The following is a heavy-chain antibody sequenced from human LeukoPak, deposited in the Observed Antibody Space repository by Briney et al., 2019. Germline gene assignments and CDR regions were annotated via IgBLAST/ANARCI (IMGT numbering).Heavy chain of an antibody. D-gene: IGHD5-24*01. CDR1: GFSFRRYA. J-gene: IGHJ3*01. CDR2: ISGPGPST. Sequence: GGSLRLSCAASGFSFRRYAMNWGRQAPGRGLEWVAVISGPGPSTVYADSVKGRFTISRDNSKNTLFLQLDSLRVENTAIYYCAKEEMPHAFDLWGQGEMVTVSS. V-gene: IGHV3-23*01. CDR3: AKEEMPHAFDL.